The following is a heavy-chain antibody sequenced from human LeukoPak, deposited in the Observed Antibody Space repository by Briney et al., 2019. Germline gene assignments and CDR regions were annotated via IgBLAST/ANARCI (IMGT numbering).Heavy chain of an antibody. CDR3: VRPSMEGYYFDY. D-gene: IGHD2/OR15-2a*01. CDR2: VNGDGSST. J-gene: IGHJ4*02. Sequence: GGSLRLSCAASGFTLRSYWMHWVRQAPGKGLVWVSRVNGDGSSTDYADSVKGRFTISRDNAKNSLYLQMNSLRAEDTAVYYCVRPSMEGYYFDYWGQGTLVTVSS. CDR1: GFTLRSYW. V-gene: IGHV3-74*01.